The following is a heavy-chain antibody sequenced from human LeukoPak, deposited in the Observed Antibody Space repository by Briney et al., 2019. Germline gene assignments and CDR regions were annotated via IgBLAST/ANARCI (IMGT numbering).Heavy chain of an antibody. Sequence: ASVKVSCKASGYTFTGYYMHWVRQAPGQGLEWMGWINPNSGGTNYAQKFQGRVTMTRDTSISTAHMELSRLRSDDTAVYYCARESGIAVAGTRGWFDPWGQGTLVTVSS. CDR2: INPNSGGT. D-gene: IGHD6-19*01. CDR3: ARESGIAVAGTRGWFDP. J-gene: IGHJ5*02. CDR1: GYTFTGYY. V-gene: IGHV1-2*02.